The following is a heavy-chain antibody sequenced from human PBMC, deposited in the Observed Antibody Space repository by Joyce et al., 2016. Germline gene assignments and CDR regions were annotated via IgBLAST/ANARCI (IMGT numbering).Heavy chain of an antibody. CDR3: ARYSGATVTTSWFDT. CDR1: GGSISSGAYY. J-gene: IGHJ5*02. V-gene: IGHV4-31*03. D-gene: IGHD4-17*01. CDR2: IHYRGRT. Sequence: QVQLQESGPGLVKPSQTLSLTCTVSGGSISSGAYYWSWIRQHPVKGLGWIGFIHYRGRTYYSPSLESRLCISVDTSKTQFSLELSSMTAADAAVYHCARYSGATVTTSWFDTWGPGTRVTVSS.